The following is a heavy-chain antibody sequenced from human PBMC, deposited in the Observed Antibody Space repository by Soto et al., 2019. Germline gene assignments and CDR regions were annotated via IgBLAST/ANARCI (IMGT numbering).Heavy chain of an antibody. CDR1: GFTFSSYG. Sequence: QVQLVEAGVGGVQPGRSLRLSCAASGFTFSSYGMHWVLQAPGKGLEGVAVIWYDGSNKYYADSVKGRFTISRDNSKNTLYLQMNSLRAEDTAVYYCARDKSGVSPQYYFDYWGQGTLVTVSS. V-gene: IGHV3-33*01. D-gene: IGHD3-10*01. CDR2: IWYDGSNK. J-gene: IGHJ4*02. CDR3: ARDKSGVSPQYYFDY.